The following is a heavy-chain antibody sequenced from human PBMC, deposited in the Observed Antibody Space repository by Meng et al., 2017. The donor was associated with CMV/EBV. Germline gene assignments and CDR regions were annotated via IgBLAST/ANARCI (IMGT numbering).Heavy chain of an antibody. CDR3: TAGGGYYGSGSYYYGMDV. CDR1: GFTFGEYA. Sequence: GESLKISCPASGFTFGEYAMSWVRQAPGKGLEWVGCIRSKAYGGTTEYAASVQGRFTISRDDSKSIAYLQMNSRKTEDTAVYYCTAGGGYYGSGSYYYGMDVWGQGTTVTVSS. J-gene: IGHJ6*02. V-gene: IGHV3-49*04. CDR2: IRSKAYGGTT. D-gene: IGHD3-10*01.